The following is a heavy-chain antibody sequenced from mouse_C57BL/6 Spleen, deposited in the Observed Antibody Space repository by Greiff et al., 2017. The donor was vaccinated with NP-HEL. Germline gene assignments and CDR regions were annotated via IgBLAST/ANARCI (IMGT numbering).Heavy chain of an antibody. V-gene: IGHV1-82*01. CDR1: GYAFSSSW. Sequence: QVQLQQSGPELVKPGASVKISCKASGYAFSSSWLNWVKQRTGKGLEWIGRFYPGDGATNYNGKFKGTATLTADKSSSTAYMQLSSLTSEDSAVYFWARWDGSSYWYFDVWGTGTTVTVSS. CDR3: ARWDGSSYWYFDV. D-gene: IGHD1-1*01. CDR2: FYPGDGAT. J-gene: IGHJ1*03.